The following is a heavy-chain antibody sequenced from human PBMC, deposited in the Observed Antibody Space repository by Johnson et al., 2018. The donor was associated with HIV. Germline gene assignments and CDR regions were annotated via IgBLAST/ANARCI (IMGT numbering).Heavy chain of an antibody. D-gene: IGHD4-23*01. CDR2: ISSNGGNT. CDR1: GFTFSSYV. CDR3: ARAWRAPPDYGGNPGAFDI. J-gene: IGHJ3*02. V-gene: IGHV3-64*01. Sequence: VQLVESGGGLVQPGGSPRLSCAASGFTFSSYVMSWVRQAPGKGLEYVSAISSNGGNTYYANSVRGRFIMSRDNSKNTLYLQMGSLRAEDMAVYYCARAWRAPPDYGGNPGAFDIWGQGTMVTVSS.